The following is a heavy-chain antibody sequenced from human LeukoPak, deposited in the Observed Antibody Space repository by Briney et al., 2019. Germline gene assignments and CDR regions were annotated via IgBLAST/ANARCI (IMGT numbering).Heavy chain of an antibody. CDR1: GYTFTSYG. Sequence: GASVKVSCKASGYTFTSYGISWVRQAPGQGLEWMGGIIPIFGTANYAQKFQGRVTITADESTSTAYMELSSLRSEDTAVYYCARDRYDSSGGYFDYWGQGTLVTVSS. CDR2: IIPIFGTA. D-gene: IGHD3-22*01. CDR3: ARDRYDSSGGYFDY. J-gene: IGHJ4*02. V-gene: IGHV1-69*13.